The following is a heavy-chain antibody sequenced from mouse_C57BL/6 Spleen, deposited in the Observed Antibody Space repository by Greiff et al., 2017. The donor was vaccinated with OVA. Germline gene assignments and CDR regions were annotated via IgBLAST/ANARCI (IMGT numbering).Heavy chain of an antibody. CDR1: GYTFTSYW. Sequence: QVHVKQPGAELVRPGSSVKLSCKASGYTFTSYWMHWVKQRPIQGLEWIGNIDPSDSETHYNQKFKDKATLTVDKSSSTAYMQLSSLTSEDSAVYYCARSNGYYWYFDVWGTGTTVTVSS. V-gene: IGHV1-52*01. D-gene: IGHD2-2*01. CDR3: ARSNGYYWYFDV. CDR2: IDPSDSET. J-gene: IGHJ1*03.